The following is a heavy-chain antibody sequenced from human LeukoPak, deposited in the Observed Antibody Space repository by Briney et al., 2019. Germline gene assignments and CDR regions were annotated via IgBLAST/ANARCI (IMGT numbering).Heavy chain of an antibody. CDR2: MYLSGTT. Sequence: SGTLSLTCTVSGDSINSLDLWSWVRQPPGKGLEWIGEMYLSGTTHSNPSVKSRVTISIDKSKNQFSLKLSSVTAADTAVYYCARDYYDSSALFYWGQGTLVTVSS. CDR1: GDSINSLDL. CDR3: ARDYYDSSALFY. J-gene: IGHJ4*02. D-gene: IGHD3-22*01. V-gene: IGHV4-4*02.